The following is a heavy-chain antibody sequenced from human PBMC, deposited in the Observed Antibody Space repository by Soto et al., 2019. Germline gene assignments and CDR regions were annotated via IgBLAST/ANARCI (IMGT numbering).Heavy chain of an antibody. CDR2: INPSGGST. V-gene: IGHV1-46*04. CDR3: ARDGGLLNYYYYGMDV. D-gene: IGHD1-26*01. Sequence: QVQLVQSGAEVKKPGASVKVSCKASGYTFTSYYMHWVRQAPGQGLEWMGIINPSGGSTSYAQKLQGRVTMTRDTSTSTVYMELSSLRSEDTAVYYCARDGGLLNYYYYGMDVWGQGTTVTVSS. J-gene: IGHJ6*02. CDR1: GYTFTSYY.